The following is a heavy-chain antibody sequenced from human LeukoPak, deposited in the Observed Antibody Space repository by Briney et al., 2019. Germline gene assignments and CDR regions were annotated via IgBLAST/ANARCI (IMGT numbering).Heavy chain of an antibody. CDR3: ARNRGYGGYDSDY. D-gene: IGHD5-12*01. V-gene: IGHV3-11*01. CDR1: GFSLGDYY. J-gene: IGHJ4*02. CDR2: ISSSGTTI. Sequence: PGGSRRLSCAASGFSLGDYYMSWDRPADGKGLGWVSYISSSGTTIYYADSVKGRFTISRDNAKNSLYLQMNSLRAEDTAVYYCARNRGYGGYDSDYWGQGTLVTVSS.